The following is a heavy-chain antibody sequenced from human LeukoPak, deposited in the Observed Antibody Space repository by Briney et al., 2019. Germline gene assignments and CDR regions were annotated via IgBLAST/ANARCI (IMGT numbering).Heavy chain of an antibody. Sequence: GGSLRLSCAASGFTFSSYWISWVRQAPGKGLEWVANIKQDGSEKYYVESVKGRFTISRDNDKNSLYLQMNSLRAEDTAVYYCARETRSWFDPWGQGTLVTVSS. J-gene: IGHJ5*02. CDR1: GFTFSSYW. V-gene: IGHV3-7*01. CDR3: ARETRSWFDP. D-gene: IGHD4-23*01. CDR2: IKQDGSEK.